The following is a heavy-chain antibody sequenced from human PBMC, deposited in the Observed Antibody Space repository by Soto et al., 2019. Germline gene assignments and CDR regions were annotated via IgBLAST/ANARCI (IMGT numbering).Heavy chain of an antibody. CDR3: ARVPDR. V-gene: IGHV4-30-2*01. J-gene: IGHJ5*02. CDR2: IYHSGST. Sequence: SETLPLPWAVSCGSISSGGYSWSWIRQPPGKGLEWIGYIYHSGSTYYNPSLKSRVTITVDRSKNQFSLKLSSVTAADTAVYYCARVPDRWGQGTLVTVSS. D-gene: IGHD2-2*01. CDR1: CGSISSGGYS.